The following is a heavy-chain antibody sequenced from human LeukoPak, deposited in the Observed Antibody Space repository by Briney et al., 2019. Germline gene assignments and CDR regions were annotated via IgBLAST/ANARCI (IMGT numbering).Heavy chain of an antibody. J-gene: IGHJ4*02. V-gene: IGHV3-48*01. CDR1: GFTFSSCS. CDR3: ARVLHKRNYDSSVYYGY. CDR2: ISSSSSTI. D-gene: IGHD3-22*01. Sequence: GGSLRLSCAASGFTFSSCSMNWVRQAPGKGLEWVSYISSSSSTIYYADSVKGRFTISRDNAKSSLFLQMNSLRAEDTAVYYCARVLHKRNYDSSVYYGYWGQGTLVTVSS.